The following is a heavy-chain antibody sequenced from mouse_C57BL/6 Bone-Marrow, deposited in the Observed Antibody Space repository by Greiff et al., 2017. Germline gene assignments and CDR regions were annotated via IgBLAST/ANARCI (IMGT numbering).Heavy chain of an antibody. CDR2: IYPRSGNT. J-gene: IGHJ2*01. V-gene: IGHV1-81*01. D-gene: IGHD1-2*01. CDR1: GYTFTSYG. Sequence: VKLMQSGAELARPGASVKLSCKASGYTFTSYGISWVKQRPGQGLEWIGEIYPRSGNTYYNEKFKGKATLTADKSSSTAYMELRSLTSEYSAVYFCATLLYYFVYWGQGTPLTVSS. CDR3: ATLLYYFVY.